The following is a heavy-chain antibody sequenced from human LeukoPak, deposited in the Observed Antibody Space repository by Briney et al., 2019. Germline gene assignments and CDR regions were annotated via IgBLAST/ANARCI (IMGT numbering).Heavy chain of an antibody. CDR3: ARVLVAGNTGYYIDV. V-gene: IGHV4-59*01. D-gene: IGHD6-19*01. CDR2: IHYSGST. Sequence: PSETLSLTCTVSGGSISSYYWSWIRQPPGEGLECIGYIHYSGSTNYNPSLKRRVTISVDTSKNQFSLKLSSVTAADTAVYYCARVLVAGNTGYYIDVWGKGITVTVSS. J-gene: IGHJ6*03. CDR1: GGSISSYY.